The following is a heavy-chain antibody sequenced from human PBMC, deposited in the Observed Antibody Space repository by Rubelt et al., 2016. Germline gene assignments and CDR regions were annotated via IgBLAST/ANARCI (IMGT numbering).Heavy chain of an antibody. CDR2: IYSGGST. V-gene: IGHV3-53*01. D-gene: IGHD3-22*01. Sequence: QGPRTGLEWVSVIYSGGSTYYAASVKGRFTISRDNSQNTRYLQMNSLGAEDTAVYYCAKDLTNYYDSSGSLWGQGTLVTVSS. J-gene: IGHJ4*02. CDR3: AKDLTNYYDSSGSL.